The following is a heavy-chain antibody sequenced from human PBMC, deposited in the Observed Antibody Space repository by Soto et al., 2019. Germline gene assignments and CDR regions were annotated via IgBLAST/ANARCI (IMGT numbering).Heavy chain of an antibody. V-gene: IGHV4-31*03. J-gene: IGHJ6*02. CDR3: ARSYPNTIFGVVPSSGLDG. Sequence: PSETLSLTRTLSGRSVSIGVSYLTWIRPHPGNCLEWIGYISYTGSTCYNQSLRSRVCISIDTSKNQFSLKLSSVTAADTAVYYCARSYPNTIFGVVPSSGLDGWGQGTTVTVSS. CDR2: ISYTGST. D-gene: IGHD3-3*01. CDR1: GRSVSIGVSY.